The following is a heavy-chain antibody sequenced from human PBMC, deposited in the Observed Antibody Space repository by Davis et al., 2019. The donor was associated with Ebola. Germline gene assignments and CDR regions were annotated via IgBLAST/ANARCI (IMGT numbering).Heavy chain of an antibody. CDR1: GFTFSSYS. Sequence: GESLKISCAASGFTFSSYSMNWVRQAPGKGLEWVSSISSSSSYIYYADSVKGRFTISRDNAKNSLYLQMNSLRAEDTAVYYCARAQRWLQLGWYFDLWGRGTLVTVSS. CDR2: ISSSSSYI. CDR3: ARAQRWLQLGWYFDL. D-gene: IGHD5-24*01. V-gene: IGHV3-21*01. J-gene: IGHJ2*01.